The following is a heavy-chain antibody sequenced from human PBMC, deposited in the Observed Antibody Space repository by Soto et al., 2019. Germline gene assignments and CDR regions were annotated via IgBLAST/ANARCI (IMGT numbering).Heavy chain of an antibody. Sequence: SETLSLTCAVYGGSFSGYYWSWIRQPPGKGLEWIGEINHSGSTNYNPSLKSRVTISVDTSKNQFSLKLSSVTAADTAVYYCARGQRVLRYLHPWGQGTQVTVSS. J-gene: IGHJ5*02. CDR2: INHSGST. CDR1: GGSFSGYY. CDR3: ARGQRVLRYLHP. D-gene: IGHD3-9*01. V-gene: IGHV4-34*01.